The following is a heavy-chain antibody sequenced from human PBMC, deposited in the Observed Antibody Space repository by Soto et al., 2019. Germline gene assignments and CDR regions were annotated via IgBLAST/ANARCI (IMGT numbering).Heavy chain of an antibody. Sequence: QVLLQESGPGLVKPSQTLSLTCTVSGGSISSATYYWSWIRQLPGKGLEWIGYIDYCGATYYSPSLAIGVTISLDTFKIQYSLNPSSVACAHTAVYYSARNQVFGVLPTYAALDIWGQGTKVTVYS. J-gene: IGHJ3*02. D-gene: IGHD3-3*01. CDR3: ARNQVFGVLPTYAALDI. V-gene: IGHV4-31*03. CDR2: IDYCGAT. CDR1: GGSISSATYY.